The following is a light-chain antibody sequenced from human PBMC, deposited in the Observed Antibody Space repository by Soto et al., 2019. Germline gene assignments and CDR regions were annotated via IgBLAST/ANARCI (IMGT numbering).Light chain of an antibody. V-gene: IGKV3-15*01. CDR2: GAS. Sequence: EIVMTQSPATLSVSPGERATLSCRASQSVSSNLAWYQQKPGQAPRLLIYGASTKATGFPARFSGSGSGTEFTLTISSLQSEDSAVYYCQQYNNCPYTFGQGTKLEIK. J-gene: IGKJ2*01. CDR1: QSVSSN. CDR3: QQYNNCPYT.